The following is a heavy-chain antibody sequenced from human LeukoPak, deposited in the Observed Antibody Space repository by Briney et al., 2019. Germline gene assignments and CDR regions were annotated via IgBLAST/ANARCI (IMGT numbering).Heavy chain of an antibody. CDR3: ARGQGTGWFDP. CDR1: GFTFSSYS. Sequence: GGSLRLSCAASGFTFSSYSMNWVRQAPGKGLEWVSFISSSTICIYYADSVKGRFTISRDNAKNSLYLQMNSLRAEDTAVYYCARGQGTGWFDPWGQGTLVTVSS. D-gene: IGHD3-10*01. CDR2: ISSSTICI. J-gene: IGHJ5*02. V-gene: IGHV3-21*01.